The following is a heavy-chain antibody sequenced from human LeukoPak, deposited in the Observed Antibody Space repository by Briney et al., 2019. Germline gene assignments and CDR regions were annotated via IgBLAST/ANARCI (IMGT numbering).Heavy chain of an antibody. CDR1: GGSISSYY. V-gene: IGHV4-4*07. J-gene: IGHJ4*02. Sequence: PSETLSLTCTVSGGSISSYYWSWIRQPAGKGLEWIGRIYTSGNTNYNPPLKSRVTMSVDTSKNQFSLKLSSVTAADTALYYCARGANYYDSQGCFDCWGQGTLVTVSS. CDR3: ARGANYYDSQGCFDC. D-gene: IGHD3-22*01. CDR2: IYTSGNT.